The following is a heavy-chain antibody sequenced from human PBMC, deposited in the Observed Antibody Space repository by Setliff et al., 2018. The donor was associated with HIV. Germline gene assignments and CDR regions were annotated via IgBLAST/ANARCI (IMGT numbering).Heavy chain of an antibody. CDR3: ARQVSIPGVAITPVDY. V-gene: IGHV4-39*01. Sequence: SETLSLTCTVSGGPISSSGYYWGWIRQPPGKGLEWIGNMYYRGCTKYNPSLKSRLTISVDTSKSQFSLRLTSVTAADTAIYYCARQVSIPGVAITPVDY. CDR1: GGPISSSGYY. J-gene: IGHJ4*01. D-gene: IGHD5-12*01. CDR2: MYYRGCT.